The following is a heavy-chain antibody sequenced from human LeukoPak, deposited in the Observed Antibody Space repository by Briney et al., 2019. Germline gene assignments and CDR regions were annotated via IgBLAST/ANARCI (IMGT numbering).Heavy chain of an antibody. CDR3: AKGSSGYFADL. CDR2: ISNDGGGT. D-gene: IGHD3-22*01. Sequence: GGSLRLSCAASGFIFSNYGLIWVRQAPGKGLEWVSAISNDGGGTQYADFVEGRFTISRDNSRNTLFLQMSSLRAEDTALYYCAKGSSGYFADLWGQGTLVTVSS. V-gene: IGHV3-23*01. J-gene: IGHJ5*02. CDR1: GFIFSNYG.